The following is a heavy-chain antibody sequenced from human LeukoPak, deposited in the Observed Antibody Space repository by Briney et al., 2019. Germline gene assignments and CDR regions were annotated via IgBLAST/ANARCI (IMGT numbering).Heavy chain of an antibody. CDR1: GYSFKDYG. CDR3: AKHLTATNTYIFFGLDV. D-gene: IGHD1-26*01. J-gene: IGHJ6*02. V-gene: IGHV3-9*01. Sequence: GGSLRLSCAATGYSFKDYGMHWVRQPPGKGLEWVSAINWNGGGTDYADSVKGRFTIFRDNAKNSLYQQLSSLRPEDTALYYCAKHLTATNTYIFFGLDVWGQGTSVTVSS. CDR2: INWNGGGT.